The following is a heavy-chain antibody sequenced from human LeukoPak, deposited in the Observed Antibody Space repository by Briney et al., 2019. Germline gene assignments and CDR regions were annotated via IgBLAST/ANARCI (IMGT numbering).Heavy chain of an antibody. CDR1: GYTFTSYG. J-gene: IGHJ4*02. Sequence: ASVKVSCKASGYTFTSYGISWVRQAPGQGLEWMGWISAYNGNTNYAQKLQGRVTMTTDTSTSTAYMELRGLRSDDTAVYYCASYSSSWKFDYWGQGTLVTVSS. CDR3: ASYSSSWKFDY. D-gene: IGHD6-13*01. CDR2: ISAYNGNT. V-gene: IGHV1-18*01.